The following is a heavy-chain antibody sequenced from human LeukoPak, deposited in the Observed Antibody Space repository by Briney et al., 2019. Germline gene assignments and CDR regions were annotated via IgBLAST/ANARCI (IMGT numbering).Heavy chain of an antibody. CDR1: RFTLRSYA. J-gene: IGHJ4*02. Sequence: GGSLRLSRAPSRFTLRSYAMSWVRQAPGKGLEWGSAISGSGGSTYYPDPVKGRFTISRDNSKNTLYLQMNSLRAEDTAVYYCAKDHGSGSYPGFDYWGQGTLVTVSS. D-gene: IGHD3-10*01. CDR2: ISGSGGST. V-gene: IGHV3-23*01. CDR3: AKDHGSGSYPGFDY.